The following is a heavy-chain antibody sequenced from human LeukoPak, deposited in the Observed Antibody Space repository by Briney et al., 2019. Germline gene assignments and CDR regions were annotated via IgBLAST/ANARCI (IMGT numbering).Heavy chain of an antibody. D-gene: IGHD6-19*01. CDR2: ISSSSSYI. V-gene: IGHV3-21*01. CDR3: ARSIAVAGNPDI. J-gene: IGHJ3*02. Sequence: GGSLRLSCAASGFTFSSYSMNWVRQAPGKGLEWVSSISSSSSYIYYADSVKGRFTISRDNAKNSLYLQMNSLRAEDTAVYYCARSIAVAGNPDIWGQETMVTVSS. CDR1: GFTFSSYS.